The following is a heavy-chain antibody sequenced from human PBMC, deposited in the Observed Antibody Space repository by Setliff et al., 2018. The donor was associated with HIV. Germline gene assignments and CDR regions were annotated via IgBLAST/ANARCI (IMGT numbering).Heavy chain of an antibody. Sequence: PSETLSLTCGVDAWSLSGYFWVWVRQSPGRGLEWIGEINHSGSTNYNPSLKSRVTISVDTSKNQFSLKLSSVTAADTAVYYCASRSDYVWGSYRFDYWGQGTLVTVSS. D-gene: IGHD3-16*02. CDR3: ASRSDYVWGSYRFDY. CDR1: AWSLSGYF. V-gene: IGHV4-34*01. J-gene: IGHJ4*02. CDR2: INHSGST.